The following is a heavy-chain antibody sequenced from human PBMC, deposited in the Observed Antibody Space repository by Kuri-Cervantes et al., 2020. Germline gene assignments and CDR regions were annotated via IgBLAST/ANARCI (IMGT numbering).Heavy chain of an antibody. V-gene: IGHV3-30*18. J-gene: IGHJ5*02. CDR3: AKADGYCSGGSCYPFDP. Sequence: SLKISCAASGFTFSSYGMHWVRQAPGKGLEWVAVISYDGSNKYYADSVEGRFTISRDNSKNTLYLQMNSLRAEDTAVYYCAKADGYCSGGSCYPFDPWGQGTLVTVSS. CDR1: GFTFSSYG. D-gene: IGHD2-15*01. CDR2: ISYDGSNK.